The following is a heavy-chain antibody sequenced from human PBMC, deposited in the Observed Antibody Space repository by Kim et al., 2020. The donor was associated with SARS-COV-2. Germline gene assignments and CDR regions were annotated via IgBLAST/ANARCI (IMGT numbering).Heavy chain of an antibody. V-gene: IGHV1-18*01. CDR3: ARDGGGDFDY. J-gene: IGHJ4*02. D-gene: IGHD1-26*01. CDR2: NT. Sequence: NTNYAQKLQGRVTMTTDTSTSTAYMELRSLRSDDTAVYYCARDGGGDFDYWGQGTLVTVSS.